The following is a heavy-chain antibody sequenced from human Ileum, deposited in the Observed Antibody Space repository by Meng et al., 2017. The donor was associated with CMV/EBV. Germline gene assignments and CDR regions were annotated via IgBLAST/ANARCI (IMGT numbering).Heavy chain of an antibody. CDR1: GFTFSTYW. CDR2: IKQDGSEK. V-gene: IGHV3-7*01. Sequence: GGSLRLSYAASGFTFSTYWMSWVRQAPGKGLEWVANIKQDGSEKYYVDSVKGRFTISRDNAKNSLYLQMNSLRAEDTTVYYCARHVSGTFYNPIDYWGREPWSPSPQ. D-gene: IGHD1-26*01. J-gene: IGHJ4*02. CDR3: ARHVSGTFYNPIDY.